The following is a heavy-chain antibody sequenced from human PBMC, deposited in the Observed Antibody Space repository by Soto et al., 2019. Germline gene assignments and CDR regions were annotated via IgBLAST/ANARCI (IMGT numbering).Heavy chain of an antibody. Sequence: QVQLVESGGGVVQPGRSLRLSCAASGFTFSGYGMHWVRQAPGKGLEWVAITRHDGSNTYYADSVRGRFTISSDNSKKPLYLQMDSLRAEDTAVYYCARDGVGATTFFGYFAYWGHGTLVTVSS. CDR3: ARDGVGATTFFGYFAY. CDR1: GFTFSGYG. J-gene: IGHJ4*01. D-gene: IGHD1-26*01. V-gene: IGHV3-33*01. CDR2: TRHDGSNT.